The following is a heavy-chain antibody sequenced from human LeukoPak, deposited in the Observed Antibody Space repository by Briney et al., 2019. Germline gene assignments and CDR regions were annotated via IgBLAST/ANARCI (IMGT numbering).Heavy chain of an antibody. CDR1: GYSISSDYY. Sequence: SETLSLTCTVSGYSISSDYYWGWIRQPPGKGLEWIGSIYHSGITYYNPSLKSRVTISVDTSKNQFSLKLSSVTAADTAVYYCARDRAAAGTDYWGQGTLVTVSS. D-gene: IGHD6-13*01. CDR2: IYHSGIT. J-gene: IGHJ4*02. CDR3: ARDRAAAGTDY. V-gene: IGHV4-38-2*02.